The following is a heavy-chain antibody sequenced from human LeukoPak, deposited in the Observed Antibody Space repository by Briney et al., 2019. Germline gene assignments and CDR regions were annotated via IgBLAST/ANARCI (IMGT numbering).Heavy chain of an antibody. Sequence: GGSLRLSCAASGFTFSSYWMSWVRQAPGKGLEWVANIKQDGSEKYYVDSVKGRFTISRDNAKNSLYLQMNSLRAEDTAVYYCARGFYVLLWFGEPKYYFDYWGQGTLVTVSS. D-gene: IGHD3-10*01. CDR1: GFTFSSYW. V-gene: IGHV3-7*01. J-gene: IGHJ4*02. CDR2: IKQDGSEK. CDR3: ARGFYVLLWFGEPKYYFDY.